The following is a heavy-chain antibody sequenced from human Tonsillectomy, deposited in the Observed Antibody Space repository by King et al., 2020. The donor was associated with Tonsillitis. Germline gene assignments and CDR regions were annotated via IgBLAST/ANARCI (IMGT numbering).Heavy chain of an antibody. J-gene: IGHJ3*01. D-gene: IGHD1-14*01. CDR2: IKEDGSEK. CDR3: ARHPGPGLMGISDTFDV. V-gene: IGHV3-7*01. CDR1: GFTFNTYW. Sequence: VQLVESGGGLVQPGGSLRLSCAASGFTFNTYWMSWVRQAPGKGLEWVANIKEDGSEKYYVDSVKGRFTISRDNAKNSVYLQMNSLRADDTAVYYCARHPGPGLMGISDTFDVWGQGTLVTVSS.